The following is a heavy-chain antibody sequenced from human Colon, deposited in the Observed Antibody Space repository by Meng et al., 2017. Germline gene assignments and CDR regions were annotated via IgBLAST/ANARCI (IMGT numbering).Heavy chain of an antibody. CDR3: GKAPRRSFPDSRYFDY. J-gene: IGHJ4*02. CDR2: IAYDESEK. Sequence: GESLKISCAASGFTFTDYTLHWVRQAPGKGLEWVALIAYDESEKYYADSVRGRFTISRDTSKNTLYLQMNSLRTEDTAVYYCGKAPRRSFPDSRYFDYWGQGTPVTVSS. V-gene: IGHV3-30*01. CDR1: GFTFTDYT.